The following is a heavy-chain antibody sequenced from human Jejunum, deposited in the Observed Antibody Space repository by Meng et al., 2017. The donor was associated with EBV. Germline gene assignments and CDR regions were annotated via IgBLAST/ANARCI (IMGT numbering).Heavy chain of an antibody. CDR3: ARNYYGGNHHFTAY. CDR2: VIAANGNT. Sequence: QVQLVQSGAEMKKPGASVTVSCEASGYTFSNYLIHWVRQAPGQSPEWMGWVIAANGNTKYSQRFQGRVTINVDTSASKAYLEVSRLRSEDTAVYYCARNYYGGNHHFTAYWGQGTLVTVSS. V-gene: IGHV1-3*01. CDR1: GYTFSNYL. J-gene: IGHJ4*02. D-gene: IGHD4-23*01.